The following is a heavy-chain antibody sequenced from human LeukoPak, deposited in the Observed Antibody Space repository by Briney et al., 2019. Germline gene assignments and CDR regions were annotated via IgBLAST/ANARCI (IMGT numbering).Heavy chain of an antibody. D-gene: IGHD3-22*01. CDR1: GFTFSSYD. CDR3: AKGSYYDSSGSFYFDY. CDR2: IWYDGSNK. J-gene: IGHJ4*02. Sequence: GRSLRLSCAASGFTFSSYDMHWVRQAPGKGLEWVAVIWYDGSNKYYADSVKGRFTISRDNSKNTLYVQVNSLGTEDTAAYYCAKGSYYDSSGSFYFDYWGQGTLVTVSS. V-gene: IGHV3-33*06.